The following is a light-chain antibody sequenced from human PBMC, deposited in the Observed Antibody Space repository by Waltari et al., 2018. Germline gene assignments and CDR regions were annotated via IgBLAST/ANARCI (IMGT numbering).Light chain of an antibody. CDR3: AAWDDSLSGRV. CDR1: SSHIGSNY. J-gene: IGLJ3*02. CDR2: RNN. Sequence: QSVLTQPPSASGTPGQRVTISCSASSSHIGSNYVYWYQQLPGPAPKLLIYRNNQRPSGVPDRFSGSKSGTSASLAISGLRSEDEADYYCAAWDDSLSGRVFGGGTKLTVL. V-gene: IGLV1-47*01.